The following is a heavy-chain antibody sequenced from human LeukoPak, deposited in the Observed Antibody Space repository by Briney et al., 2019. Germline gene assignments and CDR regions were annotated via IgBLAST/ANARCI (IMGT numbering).Heavy chain of an antibody. CDR1: GGSITSYY. CDR3: ARRPSYYGSGSYYNWYFDY. V-gene: IGHV4-59*12. CDR2: IYYSGNT. J-gene: IGHJ4*02. D-gene: IGHD3-10*01. Sequence: SETLSLTCSVSGGSITSYYWSWIRQPPGKGLEWIGYIYYSGNTNYNPSLKSRVTTSVDTSKNQFSLKLSSVTAADTAVYYCARRPSYYGSGSYYNWYFDYWGQGTLVTVSS.